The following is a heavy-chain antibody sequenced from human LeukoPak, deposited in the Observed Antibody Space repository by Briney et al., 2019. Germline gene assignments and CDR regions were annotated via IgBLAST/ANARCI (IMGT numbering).Heavy chain of an antibody. CDR1: GYTFTTFD. CDR3: VRGISNTNSYFEY. D-gene: IGHD2/OR15-2a*01. V-gene: IGHV1-8*01. CDR2: MNPNGGT. Sequence: ASVKVSCKASGYTFTTFDINWVRQATGQGLEWMGWMNPNGGTGSAQSLQGRVTLTSDASISTAYMELSRLTSDDTAVYYCVRGISNTNSYFEYWGQGTRVTVSS. J-gene: IGHJ4*02.